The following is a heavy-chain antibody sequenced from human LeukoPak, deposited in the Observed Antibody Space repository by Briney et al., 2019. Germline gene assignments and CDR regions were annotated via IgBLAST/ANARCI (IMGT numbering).Heavy chain of an antibody. V-gene: IGHV1-2*02. CDR2: INPNSGGT. CDR3: ARFEYSSSYNWFDP. J-gene: IGHJ5*02. Sequence: GASVKVSCKASGYTFTGYYMHWVRQAPGQGLEWMGGINPNSGGTNYAQKFQGRVTMTRDTSISTAYMELSRLRSDDTAVYYCARFEYSSSYNWFDPWGQGTLVTVSS. CDR1: GYTFTGYY. D-gene: IGHD6-6*01.